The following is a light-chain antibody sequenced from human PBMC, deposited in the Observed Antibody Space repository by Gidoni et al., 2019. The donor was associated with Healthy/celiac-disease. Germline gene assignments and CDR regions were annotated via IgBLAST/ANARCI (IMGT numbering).Light chain of an antibody. V-gene: IGKV1-39*01. CDR1: PSISSY. CDR3: QQSYSIPWT. J-gene: IGKJ1*01. CDR2: SAS. Sequence: DIQMTPSPSSLSASVGDRVTITCRASPSISSYLNWYQQKPGKAPKLLIYSASSLQSGVPSRFSGSGSGTDFTLTISSLQPEDFATYYCQQSYSIPWTFGQGTKVEIK.